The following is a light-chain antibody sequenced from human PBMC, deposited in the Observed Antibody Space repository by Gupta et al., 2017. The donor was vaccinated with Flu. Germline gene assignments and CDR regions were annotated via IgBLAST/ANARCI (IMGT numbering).Light chain of an antibody. J-gene: IGKJ1*01. V-gene: IGKV1-5*03. Sequence: DIQMTHSPPTLSASVGDRVTITCRASQSIGSWLDWYQQKPGKAPNLLIYKASSVENGVPARFSGSGSGTEFTLTISSLQPDDFATYPCQHDSSYPWAFGQGTKVE. CDR2: KAS. CDR1: QSIGSW. CDR3: QHDSSYPWA.